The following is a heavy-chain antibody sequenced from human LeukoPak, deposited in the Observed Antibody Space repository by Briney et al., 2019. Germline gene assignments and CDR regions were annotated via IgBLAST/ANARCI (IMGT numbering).Heavy chain of an antibody. Sequence: PGGSLRLSCAASGFTFSDYYMSWIRQAPGKGLEWVSYISSSGSTIYYADSVKGRFTISRDNAKNSLYLQMNSLRAEDTAVYYCARGVAPWSWYANEVAEPFDYWGQGTLVTVSS. D-gene: IGHD6-13*01. CDR3: ARGVAPWSWYANEVAEPFDY. V-gene: IGHV3-11*01. J-gene: IGHJ4*02. CDR2: ISSSGSTI. CDR1: GFTFSDYY.